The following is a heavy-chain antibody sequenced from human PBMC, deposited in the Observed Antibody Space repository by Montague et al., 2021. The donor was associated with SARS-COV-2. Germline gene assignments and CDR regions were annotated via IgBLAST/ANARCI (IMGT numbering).Heavy chain of an antibody. V-gene: IGHV4-39*01. CDR3: ARLPNQLLWFGELLDY. D-gene: IGHD3-10*01. J-gene: IGHJ4*02. CDR2: IYYSGST. CDR1: GGSISSNSYY. Sequence: SETLSLTCTVSGGSISSNSYYWGWIRQPPGKGLEWIGSIYYSGSTYYNPSLKSRVTISVDTSKNQFSLKLSSVTAADTAVYYCARLPNQLLWFGELLDYWGQGTLVTVSS.